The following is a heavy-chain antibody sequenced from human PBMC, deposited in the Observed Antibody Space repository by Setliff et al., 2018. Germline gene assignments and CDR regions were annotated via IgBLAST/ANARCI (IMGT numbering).Heavy chain of an antibody. V-gene: IGHV4-39*01. Sequence: SETLSLTCTVSNGSISSGNYFWGWIRQPPGKGLEWMGSIFYTGSTYYSPSPKSRVTMSIDTSKNQFSLNLNSVTAADTAVYYCARQPYSTTYYYYYYYMDVWGKGTTVTVSS. CDR1: NGSISSGNYF. J-gene: IGHJ6*03. CDR2: IFYTGST. D-gene: IGHD6-13*01. CDR3: ARQPYSTTYYYYYYYMDV.